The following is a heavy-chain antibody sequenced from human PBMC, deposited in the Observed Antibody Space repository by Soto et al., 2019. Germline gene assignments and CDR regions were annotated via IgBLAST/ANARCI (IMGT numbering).Heavy chain of an antibody. CDR2: IYYTGNT. CDR1: GGSISTYY. D-gene: IGHD3-3*01. CDR3: ARVGIFGVVITRLGAFDI. Sequence: SETLSLTCTVTGGSISTYYWSWIRQPPGKGLEWIGHIYYTGNTNYNPSLKSRVTISVDTSTNRFSLRLRSVSAADTAVYYCARVGIFGVVITRLGAFDIWGQGTMVTVSS. V-gene: IGHV4-59*13. J-gene: IGHJ3*02.